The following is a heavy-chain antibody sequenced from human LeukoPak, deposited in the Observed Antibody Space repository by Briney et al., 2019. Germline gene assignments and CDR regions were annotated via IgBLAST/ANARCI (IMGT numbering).Heavy chain of an antibody. CDR1: GFTFSSYA. Sequence: GGSLRLSCAASGFTFSSYAMSWVRQATGKGLEWVSAIGTAGDTYYPGSVKGRFTISRENAKNSLCLQMNSLRAGDTAVYYCARVYRSGETFYGMDVWGQGTTVTVSS. CDR3: ARVYRSGETFYGMDV. J-gene: IGHJ6*02. CDR2: IGTAGDT. D-gene: IGHD3-10*01. V-gene: IGHV3-13*01.